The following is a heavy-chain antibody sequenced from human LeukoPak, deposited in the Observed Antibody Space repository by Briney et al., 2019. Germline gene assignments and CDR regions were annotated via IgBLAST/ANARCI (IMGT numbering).Heavy chain of an antibody. CDR3: ARLRDYDS. V-gene: IGHV3-48*03. CDR2: ISGASNSI. J-gene: IGHJ4*02. Sequence: PGGSLRLSCAASGFTFGSYEMNWVRQAPGKGLEWLAYISGASNSIQYIDSVRGRFTVSRDNAKNSVYLQMNTLRAEDTAVYYCARLRDYDSWGQGTMVVVSS. CDR1: GFTFGSYE.